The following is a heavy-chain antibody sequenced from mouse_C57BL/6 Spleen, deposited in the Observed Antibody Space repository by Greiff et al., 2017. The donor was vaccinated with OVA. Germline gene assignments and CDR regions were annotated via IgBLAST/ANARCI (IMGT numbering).Heavy chain of an antibody. J-gene: IGHJ4*01. CDR2: ISSGGDYI. D-gene: IGHD2-10*02. Sequence: EVQRVESGEGLVKPGGSLKLSCAASGFTFSSYAMSWVRQTPEKRLEWVAYISSGGDYIYYADPVKGRFTISRDNARNTLYLQMSSLKSEDTAMYYCTRWEYGKAMDYWGQGTSVTVSS. CDR3: TRWEYGKAMDY. V-gene: IGHV5-9-1*02. CDR1: GFTFSSYA.